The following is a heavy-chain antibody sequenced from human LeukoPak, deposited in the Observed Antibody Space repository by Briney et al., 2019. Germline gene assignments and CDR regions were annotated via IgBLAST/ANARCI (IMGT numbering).Heavy chain of an antibody. V-gene: IGHV4-59*12. Sequence: PSETLSLTCTVSGGSITSYYWSWIRQPPEKGLEWIGYIYYSGSTNYNPSLKSRVTISVDTSKNQFSLKLSSVTAADTAVYYCARAIYIWFGELLSPAAAFDIWGQGTMVTVSS. CDR3: ARAIYIWFGELLSPAAAFDI. D-gene: IGHD3-10*01. CDR2: IYYSGST. J-gene: IGHJ3*02. CDR1: GGSITSYY.